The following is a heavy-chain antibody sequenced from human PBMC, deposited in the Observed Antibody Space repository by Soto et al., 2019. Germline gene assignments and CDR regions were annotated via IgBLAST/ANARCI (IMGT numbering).Heavy chain of an antibody. J-gene: IGHJ5*02. CDR2: IYHSGST. CDR1: GGSISSGGYS. CDR3: ARGGRNKNWFDP. D-gene: IGHD3-10*01. V-gene: IGHV4-30-2*01. Sequence: SETLCLTCAVSGGSISSGGYSWSWIRQPPGKGLEWIGYIYHSGSTYYNPSLKSRVTISVDRSKNQFSLKLSSVTAADTAVYYCARGGRNKNWFDPWGQGTLVTVSS.